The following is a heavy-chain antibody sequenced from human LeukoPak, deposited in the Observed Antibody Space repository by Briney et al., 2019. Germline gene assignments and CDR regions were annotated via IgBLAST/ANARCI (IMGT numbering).Heavy chain of an antibody. D-gene: IGHD2/OR15-2a*01. CDR2: ISFSSTHI. V-gene: IGHV3-21*01. J-gene: IGHJ3*01. CDR3: AKDRNIGLDAIDV. Sequence: GGSLRLSCAASGFIFSNYGMSWVRQAPGKGLEWVSSISFSSTHIYYADSIQGRFTISRDNSKNTLFLQMDNLRPEDTAVYYCAKDRNIGLDAIDVWGQRTMVIVSP. CDR1: GFIFSNYG.